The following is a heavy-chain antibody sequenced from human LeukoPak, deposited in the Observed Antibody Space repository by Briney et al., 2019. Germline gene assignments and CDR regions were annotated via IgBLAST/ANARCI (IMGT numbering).Heavy chain of an antibody. J-gene: IGHJ4*02. D-gene: IGHD6-19*01. CDR2: ISAYNGNT. CDR1: GYTFTSYG. Sequence: GASVKVSCKASGYTFTSYGISWVRQAPGQGLEWMGWISAYNGNTNYAQKLQGRVTMTTDTSTSTAYMELRSLRSDDTAVYYCERDTVPYSSGQFDYWGQGTLVTVSS. CDR3: ERDTVPYSSGQFDY. V-gene: IGHV1-18*01.